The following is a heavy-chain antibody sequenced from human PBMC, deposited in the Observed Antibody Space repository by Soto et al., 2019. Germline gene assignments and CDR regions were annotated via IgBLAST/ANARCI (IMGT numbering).Heavy chain of an antibody. CDR3: ARGRSWYYYGMDV. V-gene: IGHV4-39*07. J-gene: IGHJ6*02. CDR1: GGSVSSGSYY. Sequence: SETLSLTCTVSGGSVSSGSYYWSWIRQPPGKGLEWIGEINHSGSTNYNPSLKSRVIISVDTSKNQFSLKLSSVTAADTAVYYCARGRSWYYYGMDVWGQGTTVTVSS. CDR2: INHSGST.